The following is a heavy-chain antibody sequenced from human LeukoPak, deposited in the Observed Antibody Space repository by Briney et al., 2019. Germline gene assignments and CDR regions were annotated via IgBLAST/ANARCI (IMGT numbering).Heavy chain of an antibody. D-gene: IGHD3-3*01. CDR2: IYYSGST. J-gene: IGHJ4*02. V-gene: IGHV4-59*08. CDR1: GGSISNYY. CDR3: ARHVQSGLGLFDY. Sequence: SETLSLTCTVSGGSISNYYWSWIRQPPGKGLEWIGYIYYSGSTNYNPSLKSRVTMSVDTSKNQFSLKLSSVTAADTAVYYCARHVQSGLGLFDYWGQGTLVTVSS.